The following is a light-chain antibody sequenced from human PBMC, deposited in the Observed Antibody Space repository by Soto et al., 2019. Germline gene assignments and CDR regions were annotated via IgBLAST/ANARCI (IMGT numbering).Light chain of an antibody. J-gene: IGKJ1*01. CDR1: QSINNN. CDR2: AAS. V-gene: IGKV1-39*01. CDR3: QQSYRLPWT. Sequence: DIQMTQSASSLSATVGDRVTITCRASQSINNNLKWYQQRPGEAPKVLIYAASSLQGGVPSRFSGSGSGTVVTLTIRGLQPEDFATYICQQSYRLPWTFGQGTRVEVK.